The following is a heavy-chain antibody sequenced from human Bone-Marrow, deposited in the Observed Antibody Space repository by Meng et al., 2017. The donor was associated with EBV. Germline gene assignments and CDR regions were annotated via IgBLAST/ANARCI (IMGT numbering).Heavy chain of an antibody. D-gene: IGHD6-25*01. CDR1: GGSFGGYY. Sequence: QVQLQQWGAGLLKPSETLSLTCAVYGGSFGGYYWTWIRQPPGKGLEWIGEINHSGSTNYNPSLKSRVTISVDTSKNQFSLKLSSVTAADTAVYYCATQRRDTDWFDPWGQGTLVTVSS. CDR3: ATQRRDTDWFDP. J-gene: IGHJ5*02. V-gene: IGHV4-34*01. CDR2: INHSGST.